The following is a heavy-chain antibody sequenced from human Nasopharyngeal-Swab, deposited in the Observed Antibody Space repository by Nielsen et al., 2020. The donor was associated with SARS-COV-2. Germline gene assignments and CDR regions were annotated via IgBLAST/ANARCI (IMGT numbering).Heavy chain of an antibody. D-gene: IGHD2-15*01. Sequence: GESLKISCAASEFIFSSYVMHWVRQAPGKGLEWVAVIWYDGSNKYYADSVKGRFTISRDNSKKTLYLQMNSLRAEDTAVFYCAREGYCSGVSCYFDYWGQGTLVTVSS. J-gene: IGHJ4*02. CDR1: EFIFSSYV. V-gene: IGHV3-33*01. CDR2: IWYDGSNK. CDR3: AREGYCSGVSCYFDY.